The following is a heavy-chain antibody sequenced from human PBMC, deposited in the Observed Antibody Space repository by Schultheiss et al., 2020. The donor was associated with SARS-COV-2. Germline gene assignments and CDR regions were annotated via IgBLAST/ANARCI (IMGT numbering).Heavy chain of an antibody. CDR3: ARNLFHHGVGQGWWGHHFDY. CDR1: GGSISSSSYY. V-gene: IGHV4-61*05. CDR2: IYYSGST. J-gene: IGHJ4*02. D-gene: IGHD2-21*02. Sequence: SETLSLTCTVSGGSISSSSYYWGWIRQPPGKGLEWIGYIYYSGSTNYNPSLKSRVTISMDASKNQFSLKLSSVTAADTAVYYCARNLFHHGVGQGWWGHHFDYWGQGTLVTVSS.